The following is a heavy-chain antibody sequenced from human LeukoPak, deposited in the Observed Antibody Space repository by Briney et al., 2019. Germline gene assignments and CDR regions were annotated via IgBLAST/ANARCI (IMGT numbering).Heavy chain of an antibody. CDR3: ARVSNCSSTSCYPAFDI. CDR1: GGSISSYY. J-gene: IGHJ3*02. Sequence: PWETLSLTCTVSGGSISSYYWSWIRQPAGKGLEWFGRIYTSGSTNYNPSLKSRVTMSVDTSKNQFSLKLSSVTAADKAVYYCARVSNCSSTSCYPAFDIWGRGTMVTVSS. CDR2: IYTSGST. D-gene: IGHD2-2*01. V-gene: IGHV4-4*07.